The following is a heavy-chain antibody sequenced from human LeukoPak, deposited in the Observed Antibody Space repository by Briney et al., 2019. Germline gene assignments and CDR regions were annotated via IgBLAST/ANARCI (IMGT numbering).Heavy chain of an antibody. CDR1: GGTFSSYA. V-gene: IGHV1-69*01. CDR2: IIPTFGTA. J-gene: IGHJ4*02. CDR3: ARDRSRNYDFWSGYLGYFDY. D-gene: IGHD3-3*01. Sequence: GSSVKVSCKASGGTFSSYAISWVRQAPGQGLEWMGGIIPTFGTANYAQKFQGRVTITADESTSTAYMELSSLRSEDTAVYYCARDRSRNYDFWSGYLGYFDYWGQGTLVTVSS.